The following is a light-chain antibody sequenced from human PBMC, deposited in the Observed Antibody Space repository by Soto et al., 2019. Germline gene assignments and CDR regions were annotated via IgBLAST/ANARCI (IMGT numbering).Light chain of an antibody. J-gene: IGKJ5*01. Sequence: IVLTQSPATLSLSPGDSAPLSCRASQGVSSYLAWYQQKPGQAPRLLIYDASNRATGIPARFSGGGSGTEFTLTISSLQSEDFAVDYCQQYGTAPPSTVGQANRLEI. CDR3: QQYGTAPPST. V-gene: IGKV3-20*01. CDR1: QGVSSY. CDR2: DAS.